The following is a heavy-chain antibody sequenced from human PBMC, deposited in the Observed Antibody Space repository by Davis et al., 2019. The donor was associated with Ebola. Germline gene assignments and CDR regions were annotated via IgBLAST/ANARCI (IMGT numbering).Heavy chain of an antibody. D-gene: IGHD3-10*01. J-gene: IGHJ6*02. CDR3: ATDQFDGSGKKRYYYGMDV. CDR2: FDPEDGET. V-gene: IGHV1-24*01. Sequence: AASVTVSCKVSGYTLTELSMHWVRQAPGKGLAWMGGFDPEDGETIYAQKFQGRVTMTEDTSTDTAYMELSSLSSEDTAVYYCATDQFDGSGKKRYYYGMDVWGQGTTVTVSS. CDR1: GYTLTELS.